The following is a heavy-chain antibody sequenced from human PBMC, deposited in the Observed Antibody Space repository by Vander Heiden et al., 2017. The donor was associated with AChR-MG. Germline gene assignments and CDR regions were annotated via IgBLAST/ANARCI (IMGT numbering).Heavy chain of an antibody. J-gene: IGHJ4*02. CDR1: GYTFTGYY. CDR3: AREMKTSMVT. V-gene: IGHV1-2*02. CDR2: INPNSGAT. Sequence: QVQLVQSGAEVKKPGASVKVSCKASGYTFTGYYIPWVRQAPGQGLEWMGLINPNSGATVYVQKFQGRVTMTRATSINTAYMELSSLKSDDTAVYYCAREMKTSMVTWGQGTLVTVSS. D-gene: IGHD5-18*01.